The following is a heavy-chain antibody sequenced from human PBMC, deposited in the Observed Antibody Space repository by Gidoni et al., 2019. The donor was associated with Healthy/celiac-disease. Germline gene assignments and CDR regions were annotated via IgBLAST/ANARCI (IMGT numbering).Heavy chain of an antibody. Sequence: EVKLVESGGGLVQPGGSLRLSCAASGFPFSSCWMRWVRQAPGKGMEWVANIKQEGSEKYYVDSVKGRFTISRDNAKNSLYLQMNSLRAEDTAVYYCASSTHPNIVKDAFDIWGQGTMVTVSS. CDR2: IKQEGSEK. CDR3: ASSTHPNIVKDAFDI. J-gene: IGHJ3*02. V-gene: IGHV3-7*03. D-gene: IGHD2-15*01. CDR1: GFPFSSCW.